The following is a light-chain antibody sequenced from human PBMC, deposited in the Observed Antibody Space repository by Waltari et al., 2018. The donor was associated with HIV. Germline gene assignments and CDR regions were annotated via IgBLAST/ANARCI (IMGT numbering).Light chain of an antibody. CDR2: AAS. Sequence: DIQMTQYPSSVSASVGERVTITCRASPDIRKWLAWYQQKPGKAPKFLISAASSLQSGVPSRFSGSGSGTDFTLTISSLQPEDFATYYCQQTNSIPYTFGQGTKLAIK. CDR3: QQTNSIPYT. CDR1: PDIRKW. J-gene: IGKJ2*01. V-gene: IGKV1D-12*01.